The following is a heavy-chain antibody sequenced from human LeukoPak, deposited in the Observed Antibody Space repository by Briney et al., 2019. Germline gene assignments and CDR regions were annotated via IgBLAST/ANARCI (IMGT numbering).Heavy chain of an antibody. D-gene: IGHD5-18*01. CDR1: GHTFTSYD. J-gene: IGHJ6*03. V-gene: IGHV1-8*01. Sequence: ASVEVSCKASGHTFTSYDINWVRQATGQGLEWMGWMNPNSGNTGYAQKFQGRVTMTRNTSISTAYMELSSLRSEDTAVYYCARAFSGRVQLWLYYYYYMDVWGKGTTVTVSS. CDR3: ARAFSGRVQLWLYYYYYMDV. CDR2: MNPNSGNT.